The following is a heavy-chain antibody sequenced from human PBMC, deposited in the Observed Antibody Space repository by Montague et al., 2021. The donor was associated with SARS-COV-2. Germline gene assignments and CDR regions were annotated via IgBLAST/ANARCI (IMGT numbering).Heavy chain of an antibody. D-gene: IGHD3-10*01. J-gene: IGHJ4*02. V-gene: IGHV3-20*04. CDR3: TKGFRGGPFDW. CDR2: VTRNGVTT. CDR1: GFTFDDYG. Sequence: SLRLSCAASGFTFDDYGMSWVRQAPGRGLEWVSGVTRNGVTTDYVDSVKGRFTISRDNTKNFLDLQMNSLRVEDTAFYYCTKGFRGGPFDWWGQGTLVTVSS.